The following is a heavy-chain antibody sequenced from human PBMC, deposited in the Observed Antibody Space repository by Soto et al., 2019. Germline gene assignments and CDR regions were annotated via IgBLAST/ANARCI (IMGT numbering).Heavy chain of an antibody. D-gene: IGHD3-3*01. V-gene: IGHV4-59*01. Sequence: QVQLQESGPGLVKPSETLSLTCTVSGGSISSYYWSWIRQPPGKGLEWIGYIYYSGSTNYNPSLKSRVTISVDTSKNQFSRKLSSVTAADTAVYYCARGGNGKERITNGMDVWGQGTTVTVSS. CDR2: IYYSGST. CDR3: ARGGNGKERITNGMDV. J-gene: IGHJ6*02. CDR1: GGSISSYY.